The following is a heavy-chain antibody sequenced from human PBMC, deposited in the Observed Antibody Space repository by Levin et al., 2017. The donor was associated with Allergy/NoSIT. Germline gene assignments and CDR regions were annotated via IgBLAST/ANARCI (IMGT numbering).Heavy chain of an antibody. Sequence: GGSLRLSCAASGFTLSSYSMNWVRQAPGKGLEWISYINSASSTIYYADSVKGRFTISRDNAKNSLYLQMDSLRDEDTAMYYCATSLGAAGTGGDCWGQGTLVTVSS. V-gene: IGHV3-48*02. CDR2: INSASSTI. D-gene: IGHD6-13*01. CDR3: ATSLGAAGTGGDC. CDR1: GFTLSSYS. J-gene: IGHJ4*02.